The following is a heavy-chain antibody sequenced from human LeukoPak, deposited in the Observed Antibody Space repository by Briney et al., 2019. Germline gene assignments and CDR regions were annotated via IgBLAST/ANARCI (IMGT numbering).Heavy chain of an antibody. D-gene: IGHD3-16*01. J-gene: IGHJ5*02. CDR2: IIPIFGTA. CDR1: GGTFSSYA. V-gene: IGHV1-69*13. CDR3: ARPNQRGRWFDP. Sequence: SVKVSCKASGGTFSSYAISWVRQAPGQGLEWMGGIIPIFGTANYAQKFQGRVTITADESTSTAYMELSSLRSEDTVVYYCARPNQRGRWFDPWGQGTLVTVSS.